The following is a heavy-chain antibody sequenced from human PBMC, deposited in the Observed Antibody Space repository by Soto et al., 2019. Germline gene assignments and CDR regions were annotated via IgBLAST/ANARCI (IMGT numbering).Heavy chain of an antibody. J-gene: IGHJ4*02. Sequence: LSLTCTVSGGSISNYYWSWIRQPAGKGLEWIGRIYTGGSTNYNPSLKSRVTMSTDTSKNQFSLRLTSVTAADTAVYYCARASVGPPGGGSWIMPFDYWGQGALVTVSS. CDR3: ARASVGPPGGGSWIMPFDY. CDR2: IYTGGST. D-gene: IGHD2-15*01. CDR1: GGSISNYY. V-gene: IGHV4-4*07.